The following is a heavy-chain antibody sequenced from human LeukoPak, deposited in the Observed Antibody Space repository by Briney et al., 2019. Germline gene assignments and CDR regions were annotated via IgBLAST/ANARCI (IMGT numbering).Heavy chain of an antibody. Sequence: SQTLSLTCAISGDSVSSTSAGWNWIRQSPSRGLEWLARTYYRSKWYIDYAPSVQIRITINADTSKNQFSLKLSSVTAADTAVYYLSSSDSSGFDPSAFDYWGQGTLVTVSS. CDR1: GDSVSSTSAG. CDR2: TYYRSKWYI. J-gene: IGHJ4*02. V-gene: IGHV6-1*01. CDR3: SSSDSSGFDPSAFDY. D-gene: IGHD3-22*01.